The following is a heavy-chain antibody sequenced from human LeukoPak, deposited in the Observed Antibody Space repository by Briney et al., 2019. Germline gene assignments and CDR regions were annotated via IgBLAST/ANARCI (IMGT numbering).Heavy chain of an antibody. CDR1: GFTFSSYA. Sequence: GGSLRLSCAASGFTFSSYAMSWVRQAPGKGLEGVSAISGSGGSTYYAGSVKGRFTISRDNSKNTLYLQMNSLRAEATAVYYCAKSGVGLRGGFDYWGQGTLVTVSS. CDR2: ISGSGGST. D-gene: IGHD5-12*01. CDR3: AKSGVGLRGGFDY. J-gene: IGHJ4*02. V-gene: IGHV3-23*01.